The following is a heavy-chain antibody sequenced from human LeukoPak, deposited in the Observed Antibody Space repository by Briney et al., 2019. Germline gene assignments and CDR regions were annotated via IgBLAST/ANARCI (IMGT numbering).Heavy chain of an antibody. D-gene: IGHD6-13*01. V-gene: IGHV4-39*01. CDR3: ARLAAAELYYSDY. Sequence: PSETLSLTCTVSGGSISSSSYYWGWIRQPPGKGLEWIGSIYYSGSTYYNPSLKSRVTISVDTSKNQFSLKLSSVTAADTAVYYCARLAAAELYYSDYWGQGTLVTVSS. CDR1: GGSISSSSYY. J-gene: IGHJ4*02. CDR2: IYYSGST.